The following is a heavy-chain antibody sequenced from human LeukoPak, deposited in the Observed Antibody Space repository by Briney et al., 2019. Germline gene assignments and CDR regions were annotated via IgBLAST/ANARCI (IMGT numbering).Heavy chain of an antibody. D-gene: IGHD3-10*01. V-gene: IGHV3-30*18. J-gene: IGHJ6*04. CDR3: AKGLSRVRGLTYYGMDV. CDR1: GFTFKSYG. Sequence: GGSLRLSCAASGFTFKSYGMHWVRQAPGEGLEWVAVISLDGGNEYYADSVKGRFSISRDKSNNTLYLQMSSLRAEDTAVYYCAKGLSRVRGLTYYGMDVWGRGTTVAVSS. CDR2: ISLDGGNE.